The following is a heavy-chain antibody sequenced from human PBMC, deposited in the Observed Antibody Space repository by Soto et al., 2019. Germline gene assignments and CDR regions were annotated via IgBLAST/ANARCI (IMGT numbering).Heavy chain of an antibody. Sequence: GRSLRLSCAASGFTFSSYGMHWVRQAPGKGLEWVAVITYNGSNKYYADSVKGRFTISRDNPKNTLYLQMNSLRAEDTALYSCAKDSWELPDAQVDYWGQGTLVTVSS. CDR1: GFTFSSYG. D-gene: IGHD1-26*01. CDR2: ITYNGSNK. V-gene: IGHV3-30*18. CDR3: AKDSWELPDAQVDY. J-gene: IGHJ4*02.